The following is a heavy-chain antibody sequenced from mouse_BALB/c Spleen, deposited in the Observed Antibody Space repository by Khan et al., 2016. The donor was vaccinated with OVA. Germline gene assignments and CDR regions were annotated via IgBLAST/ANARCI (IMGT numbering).Heavy chain of an antibody. D-gene: IGHD4-1*01. V-gene: IGHV1-77*01. CDR2: IYPGSDST. CDR3: ARAGWDVFAY. CDR1: GYTFTDYV. Sequence: VQLQESGPELVKPGASVKMSCKASGYTFTDYVMNWVKQRNGQGLEWIGQIYPGSDSTYYNEKFKGKATLTADRSSSTAYMQLSNLTSEESAVYFCARAGWDVFAYWGQGTLVTVSA. J-gene: IGHJ3*01.